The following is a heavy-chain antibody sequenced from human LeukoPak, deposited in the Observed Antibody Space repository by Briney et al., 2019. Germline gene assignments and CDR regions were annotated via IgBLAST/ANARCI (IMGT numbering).Heavy chain of an antibody. D-gene: IGHD2-2*01. V-gene: IGHV4-31*03. CDR2: IYYSGST. CDR1: GGSISSGGYY. CDR3: ARGGASIVVVPAAMDWFDP. Sequence: MPSETLSLTCTVSGGSISSGGYYWSWIRQHPGKGLEWIGYIYYSGSTYYNPSLKSRVTISVDTSKNQFSLKLSSVTAADTAVYYCARGGASIVVVPAAMDWFDPWGQGTLVTVSS. J-gene: IGHJ5*02.